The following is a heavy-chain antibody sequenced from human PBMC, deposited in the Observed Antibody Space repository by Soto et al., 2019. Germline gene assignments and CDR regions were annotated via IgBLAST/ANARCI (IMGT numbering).Heavy chain of an antibody. CDR3: AKNKGSGWAYYFDY. CDR2: ISSSSSYI. J-gene: IGHJ4*02. D-gene: IGHD6-19*01. Sequence: GGSLRLSCAASGFTFSSYSMNWVRQAPGKGLEWVSSISSSSSYIYYADSVKGRFTISRDNAKNSLYLQMNSLRAEDTAVYYCAKNKGSGWAYYFDYWGQGTLVTVSS. V-gene: IGHV3-21*01. CDR1: GFTFSSYS.